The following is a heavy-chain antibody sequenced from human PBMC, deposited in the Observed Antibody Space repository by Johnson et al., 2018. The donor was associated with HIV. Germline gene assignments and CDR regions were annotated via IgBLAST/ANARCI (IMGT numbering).Heavy chain of an antibody. CDR3: AKEAYYVEAFDI. CDR2: ISYDGSNK. J-gene: IGHJ3*02. V-gene: IGHV3-30-3*01. D-gene: IGHD3-16*01. Sequence: QVQLVESGGGVVRPGGSLRLSCAASGFTFSSYAMHWVRQAPGKGLEWVAVISYDGSNKYYADSVKGRFTISRDNSKNTLYLQMNILRAEDTAVYFCAKEAYYVEAFDIWGQGTMVTVSS. CDR1: GFTFSSYA.